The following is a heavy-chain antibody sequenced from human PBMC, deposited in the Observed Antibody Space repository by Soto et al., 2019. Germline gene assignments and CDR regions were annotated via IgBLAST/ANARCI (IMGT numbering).Heavy chain of an antibody. CDR2: IIPIFGTA. D-gene: IGHD2-2*01. V-gene: IGHV1-69*13. Sequence: SVKVSCKASGGTFSSYAISWVRQAPGQGLEWMGGIIPIFGTANYAQKFQGRVTITADESTSTAYMELSSLRSEDTAVYYCVREAKKDIVVVPAARVQYGMDVWGQGTTVTVSS. CDR3: VREAKKDIVVVPAARVQYGMDV. CDR1: GGTFSSYA. J-gene: IGHJ6*02.